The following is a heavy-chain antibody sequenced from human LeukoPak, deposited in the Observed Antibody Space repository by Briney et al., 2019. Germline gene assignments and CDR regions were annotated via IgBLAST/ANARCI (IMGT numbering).Heavy chain of an antibody. CDR1: GCSISNSIFY. D-gene: IGHD6-6*01. Sequence: SGTLSLTCTVSGCSISNSIFYWGWIRQPPGKGLEWIMSDYYSGRTHINPFLKSRVTISVDTSNDQYLLVLSSVTAADAAWYYCARHSSTHYYMDVWGKETKVTLSS. CDR2: DYYSGRT. V-gene: IGHV4-39*01. J-gene: IGHJ6*03. CDR3: ARHSSTHYYMDV.